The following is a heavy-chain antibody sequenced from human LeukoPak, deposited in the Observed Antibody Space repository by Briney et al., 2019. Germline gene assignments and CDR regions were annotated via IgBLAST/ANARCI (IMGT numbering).Heavy chain of an antibody. V-gene: IGHV4-34*01. CDR3: ARGGDGYTYDAFDI. CDR2: INHSGST. Sequence: SETLSLTCAVYGGSFSGYYWSWIRQPPGKGLEWIGEINHSGSTNYNPSLKSRVTISVDTSKNQFTLKLSSVTAADTAVYYCARGGDGYTYDAFDIWGPGTMVTVSS. D-gene: IGHD5-18*01. J-gene: IGHJ3*02. CDR1: GGSFSGYY.